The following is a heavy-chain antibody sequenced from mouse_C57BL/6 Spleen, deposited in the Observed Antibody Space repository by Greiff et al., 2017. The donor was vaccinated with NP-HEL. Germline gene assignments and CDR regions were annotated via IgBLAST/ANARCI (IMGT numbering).Heavy chain of an antibody. V-gene: IGHV1-59*01. J-gene: IGHJ2*01. Sequence: VQLQQPGAELVRPGTSVKLSCKASGYTFTSYWMHWVKQRPGQGLEWIGVIDPSDIYTNYNQKFKGKATLTVDTSSSTAYMQLSSLTSEDSAVYYCARSTITTVVARDYWGQGTTLTVSS. CDR3: ARSTITTVVARDY. D-gene: IGHD1-1*01. CDR1: GYTFTSYW. CDR2: IDPSDIYT.